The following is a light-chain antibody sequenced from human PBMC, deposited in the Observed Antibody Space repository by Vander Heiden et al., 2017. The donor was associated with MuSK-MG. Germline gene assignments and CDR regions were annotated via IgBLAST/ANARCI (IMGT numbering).Light chain of an antibody. J-gene: IGLJ2*01. CDR1: SSNIGGGYN. CDR2: GNS. CDR3: QSYDSSLSGPVV. V-gene: IGLV1-40*01. Sequence: QSVLTQPPSVSGAPGQTVTISCTGNSSNIGGGYNVHWYQQPPGTAPKLLIYGNSNRPSGVPDRFSGSRCGTSASLAITGLQPEDEADYYCQSYDSSLSGPVVFGGGTKLTVL.